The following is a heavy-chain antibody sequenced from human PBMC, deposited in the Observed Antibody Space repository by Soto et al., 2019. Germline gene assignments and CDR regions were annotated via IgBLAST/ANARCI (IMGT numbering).Heavy chain of an antibody. CDR2: IYYSGSI. CDR1: CGSVTSGGYY. V-gene: IGHV4-31*03. D-gene: IGHD3-10*01. J-gene: IGHJ4*02. Sequence: SETLSLTCTVSCGSVTSGGYYWSWIRQHPGKGLEWIGYIYYSGSIYYNPSLKSRLTFSVDASKNQFGLNLSSVTAADTAVYYCAGSRSNILLSYWGQGTLVTVSS. CDR3: AGSRSNILLSY.